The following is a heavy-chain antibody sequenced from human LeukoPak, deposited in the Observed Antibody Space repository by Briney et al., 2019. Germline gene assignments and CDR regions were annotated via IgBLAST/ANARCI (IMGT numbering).Heavy chain of an antibody. CDR1: GFTFSNAW. CDR2: IKSKTDGGTT. CDR3: TTVPTRYCSSTSCYNFDY. V-gene: IGHV3-15*01. D-gene: IGHD2-2*02. Sequence: GGSHRLSCAASGFTFSNAWMSWVRQAPGKGLEWVGRIKSKTDGGTTDYAAPVKGRFTISRDDSKNTLYLQMNSLKTEDTAVYYCTTVPTRYCSSTSCYNFDYWGQGTLVTVSS. J-gene: IGHJ4*02.